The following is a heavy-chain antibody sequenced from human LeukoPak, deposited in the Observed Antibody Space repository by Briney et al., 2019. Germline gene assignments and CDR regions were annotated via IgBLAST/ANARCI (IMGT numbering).Heavy chain of an antibody. CDR1: GYSISSNYY. J-gene: IGHJ4*02. CDR2: IYHSGNT. V-gene: IGHV4-38-2*02. D-gene: IGHD4-17*01. Sequence: SETLSLTCNVYGYSISSNYYWAWIRQPPGKGLEWIGSIYHSGNTYYNPSLKSRVTISVDTSKNQFSLKLSFVTAADTAVYYCARVPTVTFFDYWGQGTLVTVSS. CDR3: ARVPTVTFFDY.